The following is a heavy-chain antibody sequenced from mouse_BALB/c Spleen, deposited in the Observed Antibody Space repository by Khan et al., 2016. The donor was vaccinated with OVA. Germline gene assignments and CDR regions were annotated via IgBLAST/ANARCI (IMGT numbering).Heavy chain of an antibody. CDR1: GFTFSSFG. CDR3: ASSRYWSWFAS. Sequence: EVELVESGGGLVQPGGSRKLSCTASGFTFSSFGMHWVRQAPEKGLEWVAYIGSDSSTIYYADTVKGRFTISRDNPKKPLLLQLTSLRSEDTAMYCCASSRYWSWFASWGQGTLVTVSA. V-gene: IGHV5-17*02. D-gene: IGHD2-12*01. J-gene: IGHJ3*01. CDR2: IGSDSSTI.